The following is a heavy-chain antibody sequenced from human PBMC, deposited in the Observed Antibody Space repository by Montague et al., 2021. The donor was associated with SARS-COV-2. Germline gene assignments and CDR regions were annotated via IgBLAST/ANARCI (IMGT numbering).Heavy chain of an antibody. CDR3: ARSEGSGSYWGYYGMDV. CDR2: INQSGNT. D-gene: IGHD3-10*01. Sequence: SETLSLTCAVYGGSFSGYDWTWIRQSPGKGLEWIGEINQSGNTKYTPSLKSRVTISVDTSKNQFSLKLSSVTAADTAVYYCARSEGSGSYWGYYGMDVRGQETTVTVSS. CDR1: GGSFSGYD. V-gene: IGHV4-34*01. J-gene: IGHJ6*02.